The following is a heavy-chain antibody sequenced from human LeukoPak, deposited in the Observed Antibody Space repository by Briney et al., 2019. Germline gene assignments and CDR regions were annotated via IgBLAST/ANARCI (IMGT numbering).Heavy chain of an antibody. V-gene: IGHV4-34*01. CDR3: ARYGPGGVFSRHYYYYMDV. CDR2: INHSGST. D-gene: IGHD3-16*01. J-gene: IGHJ6*03. Sequence: SETLSPTCAVYGGSFSGYYWSWIRQPPGKGLEWIGEINHSGSTNYNPSLKSRVTISVDTSKNQFSLKLSSVTAADTAVYYCARYGPGGVFSRHYYYYMDVWGKGTRVTVS. CDR1: GGSFSGYY.